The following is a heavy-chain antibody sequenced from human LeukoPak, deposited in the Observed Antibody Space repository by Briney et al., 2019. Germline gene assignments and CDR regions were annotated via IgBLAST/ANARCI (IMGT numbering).Heavy chain of an antibody. D-gene: IGHD6-19*01. J-gene: IGHJ4*02. CDR1: AFTFSSYS. CDR2: ISSSSSYI. Sequence: GGSLRLSCAASAFTFSSYSMNWVRQAPGKGLEWVSSISSSSSYIYYADSVKGRFTISRDNAKNSLYLQMNSLRAEDTAVYYCASLLNSGSYSIADYWGQGTLVTVSS. CDR3: ASLLNSGSYSIADY. V-gene: IGHV3-21*01.